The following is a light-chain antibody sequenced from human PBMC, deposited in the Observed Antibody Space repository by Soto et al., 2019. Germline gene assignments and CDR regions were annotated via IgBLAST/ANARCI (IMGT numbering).Light chain of an antibody. CDR3: QQCYSSPLT. V-gene: IGKV1-5*01. Sequence: DIQMTQSPSTLSASVRDRVTITCRASQTVSTWLAWYQQKPGKAPKVMIYDASSLENGVPPRFSGSGSGTDFTLTISSLQPEDFATYYCQQCYSSPLTFGGGTKVDIK. J-gene: IGKJ4*01. CDR2: DAS. CDR1: QTVSTW.